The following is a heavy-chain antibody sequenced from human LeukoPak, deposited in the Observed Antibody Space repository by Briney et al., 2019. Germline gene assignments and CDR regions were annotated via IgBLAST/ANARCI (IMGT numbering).Heavy chain of an antibody. CDR1: GFTFGDYA. Sequence: QSGGSLRLSCTASGFTFGDYAMSWFRQAPGKGLEWVGFIRSKAYGGTTEYAASVKGRFTISRDDSKSIAYLQMNSLKTEDTAVYYCTSNYCSGGSCYLYWGQGTLVTVSS. D-gene: IGHD2-15*01. V-gene: IGHV3-49*03. CDR3: TSNYCSGGSCYLY. CDR2: IRSKAYGGTT. J-gene: IGHJ4*02.